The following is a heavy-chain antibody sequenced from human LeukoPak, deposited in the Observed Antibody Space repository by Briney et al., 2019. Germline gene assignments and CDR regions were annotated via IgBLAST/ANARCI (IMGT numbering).Heavy chain of an antibody. J-gene: IGHJ4*02. CDR3: ARGSLSHGLGY. CDR1: GGSFSGYY. Sequence: PSETLSLTCAVYGGSFSGYYWSWIRQPPGKGLEWIGEINHSGSTNYNPSLKSRVTISVDTSKNQFSLKLSSVTAADTAVYYCARGSLSHGLGYWGQGTLVTVSS. D-gene: IGHD5-18*01. CDR2: INHSGST. V-gene: IGHV4-34*01.